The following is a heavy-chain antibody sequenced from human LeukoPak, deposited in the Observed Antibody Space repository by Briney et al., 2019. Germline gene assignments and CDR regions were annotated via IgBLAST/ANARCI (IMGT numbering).Heavy chain of an antibody. D-gene: IGHD2-15*01. V-gene: IGHV1-18*01. J-gene: IGHJ5*02. Sequence: ASVKVSCKASGYTFTSYGISWVRPAPGQGREWMGWISAYNGNTNYAQKLQGRVTMTTDTSTSTAYMELRSLRSDDTAVYYCARFRSGYCSGGSCSGWFDPWGQGTLVTVSS. CDR1: GYTFTSYG. CDR3: ARFRSGYCSGGSCSGWFDP. CDR2: ISAYNGNT.